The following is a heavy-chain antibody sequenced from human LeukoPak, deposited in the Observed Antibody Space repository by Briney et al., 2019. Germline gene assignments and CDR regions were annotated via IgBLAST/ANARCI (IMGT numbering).Heavy chain of an antibody. D-gene: IGHD6-13*01. CDR1: GFTFSSYG. Sequence: GGSLRLSCAASGFTFSSYGMHWVRQAPGKGLEWVAFIRYDGSNKYYADSVKGRFTISRDNSKNTLYLQMNSLRAEDAAVYYCAKDRQVYSSSTIFDYWGQGTLVTVSS. CDR2: IRYDGSNK. J-gene: IGHJ4*02. CDR3: AKDRQVYSSSTIFDY. V-gene: IGHV3-30*02.